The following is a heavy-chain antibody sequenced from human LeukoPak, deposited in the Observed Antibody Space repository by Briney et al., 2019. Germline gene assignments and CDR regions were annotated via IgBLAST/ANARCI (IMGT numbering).Heavy chain of an antibody. CDR2: INPSGGST. Sequence: ASVKVSCKASGYTFTGYYMHWVRQAPGQGLEWMGIINPSGGSTSYARKFQGRVTMTRDTSTSTVYMELSSLRSEDTAVYYCARASLDSYCSGGSCYSNWFDPWGQGTLVTVSS. CDR1: GYTFTGYY. J-gene: IGHJ5*02. CDR3: ARASLDSYCSGGSCYSNWFDP. D-gene: IGHD2-15*01. V-gene: IGHV1-46*01.